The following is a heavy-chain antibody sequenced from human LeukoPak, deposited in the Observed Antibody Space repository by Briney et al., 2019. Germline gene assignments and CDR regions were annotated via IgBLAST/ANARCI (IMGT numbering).Heavy chain of an antibody. CDR3: AKDREKKSRYGDYPYYYYYYMDV. CDR2: ISGYGGST. V-gene: IGHV3-23*01. D-gene: IGHD4-17*01. Sequence: GGSLRLSCAASGFTFSSYAMSWVRQAPGKGLEWVSAISGYGGSTFYADSVEGRFTISRDNSKNTLYLQMNSLRAEDTAVYYCAKDREKKSRYGDYPYYYYYYMDVWGKGTTVTVSS. J-gene: IGHJ6*03. CDR1: GFTFSSYA.